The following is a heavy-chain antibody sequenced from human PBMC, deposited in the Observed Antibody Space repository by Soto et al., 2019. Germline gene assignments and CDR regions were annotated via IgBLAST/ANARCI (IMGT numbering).Heavy chain of an antibody. CDR3: AREPFT. CDR1: GGSISSGGDY. Sequence: QVQLQESGPGLVKPSQTLSLTCTVSGGSISSGGDYWSWIRQRPGKGLEWIGYIYYSGSTYYNPALKSRFTISVDTSKKQFSLKLCSVTAADTVVDYCAREPFTWGQGTLVTVSS. V-gene: IGHV4-31*03. J-gene: IGHJ4*02. CDR2: IYYSGST.